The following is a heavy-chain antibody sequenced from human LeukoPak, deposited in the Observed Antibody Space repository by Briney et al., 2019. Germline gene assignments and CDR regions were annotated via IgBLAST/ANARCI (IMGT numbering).Heavy chain of an antibody. J-gene: IGHJ6*02. V-gene: IGHV3-7*03. CDR2: IKQDGSEK. Sequence: GGSLRLSCAASGFTFSSYWMSWVRQAPGKGLEWVANIKQDGSEKYYVDSVKGRFTISRDNAKNSLYLQMNSLRAEDTAVYYCAKGGGEYYDFWSGYEDVWGQGTTVTVSS. CDR3: AKGGGEYYDFWSGYEDV. D-gene: IGHD3-3*01. CDR1: GFTFSSYW.